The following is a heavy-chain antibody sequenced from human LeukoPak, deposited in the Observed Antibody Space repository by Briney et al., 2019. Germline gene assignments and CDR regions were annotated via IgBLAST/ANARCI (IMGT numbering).Heavy chain of an antibody. CDR2: ISADNGNT. D-gene: IGHD3-9*01. CDR1: GHTFTSYG. J-gene: IGHJ4*02. V-gene: IGHV1-18*01. CDR3: ARETYDILTGYYQLFDY. Sequence: ASVKLSCKASGHTFTSYGISWVRQAPGHGLEWMGWISADNGNTNYAQKLQGRVTMTTGTSTSTAYMELRSLRSDDTAVYYCARETYDILTGYYQLFDYWGQGTLVTVSS.